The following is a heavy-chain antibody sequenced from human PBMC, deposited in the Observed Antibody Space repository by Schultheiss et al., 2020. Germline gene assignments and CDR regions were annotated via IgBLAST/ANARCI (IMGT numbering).Heavy chain of an antibody. CDR2: ISAYSGNT. D-gene: IGHD3-9*01. J-gene: IGHJ2*01. CDR3: ARGVDLGFEGMAWDFDL. V-gene: IGHV1-18*04. CDR1: GYTSATYG. Sequence: ASVKVSCKASGYTSATYGVTWVRQAPGQGLEWMGWISAYSGNTDSSQKLQGRLTMTTDTSTNTAYMELRSLRSDDTAVYYCARGVDLGFEGMAWDFDLWGRGTLVTVSS.